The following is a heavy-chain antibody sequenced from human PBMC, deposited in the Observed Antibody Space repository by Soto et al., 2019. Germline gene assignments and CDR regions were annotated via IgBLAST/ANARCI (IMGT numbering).Heavy chain of an antibody. CDR2: MSGSGGST. D-gene: IGHD6-13*01. V-gene: IGHV3-23*01. J-gene: IGHJ4*02. CDR1: GFTFSRNG. CDR3: AKGYREYSSSWFDY. Sequence: PWGSRRLSCSASGFTFSRNGMSWVRQAPGKGLEWVSVMSGSGGSTYYADSVTGRFTISRDNSKNTLYLQMNSLRAEDTAVYYCAKGYREYSSSWFDYWGQGTLVTVSS.